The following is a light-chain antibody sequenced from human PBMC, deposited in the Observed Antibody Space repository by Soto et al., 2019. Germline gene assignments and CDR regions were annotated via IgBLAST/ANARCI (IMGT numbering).Light chain of an antibody. CDR1: SSDIGGYNY. V-gene: IGLV2-14*01. CDR2: EVT. CDR3: TSYTSSSTNYV. J-gene: IGLJ1*01. Sequence: QSALTQPASVSGSPGQSITISCTGTSSDIGGYNYVSWYQQHPGKAPKLMIYEVTNRPSGLSNRFSGSKSGNTASLTISGLQAEDEADYYCTSYTSSSTNYVFGPGTKLTVL.